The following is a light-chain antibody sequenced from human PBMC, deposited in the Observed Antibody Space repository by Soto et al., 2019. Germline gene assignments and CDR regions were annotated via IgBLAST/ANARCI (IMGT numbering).Light chain of an antibody. CDR3: QQFKVWHRT. Sequence: EIVMTQSPATLSVSPGERATLSCRASQSVGSNLAWYQQKPGQAPRLLIYGASTRATDIPARFSGSGSGTEFALTINSLQSEDFAVYFCQQFKVWHRTFGQGTKVEI. J-gene: IGKJ1*01. CDR1: QSVGSN. V-gene: IGKV3-15*01. CDR2: GAS.